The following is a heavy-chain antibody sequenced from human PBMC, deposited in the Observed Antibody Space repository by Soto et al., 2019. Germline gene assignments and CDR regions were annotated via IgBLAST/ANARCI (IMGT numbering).Heavy chain of an antibody. CDR2: INPSGGST. CDR1: GYTFTSYY. D-gene: IGHD2-15*01. V-gene: IGHV1-46*01. Sequence: ASVKVSCKASGYTFTSYYMHWVRQAPGQGLEWMGIINPSGGSTSYAQKFQGRVTMTRDTSTSTVYMELSSLRSEDTAVYYCARVATPSKVVVAATFDYWGQGTLVTVSS. CDR3: ARVATPSKVVVAATFDY. J-gene: IGHJ4*02.